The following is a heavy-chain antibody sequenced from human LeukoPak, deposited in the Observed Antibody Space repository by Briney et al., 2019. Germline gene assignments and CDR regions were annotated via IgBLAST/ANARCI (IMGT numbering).Heavy chain of an antibody. CDR3: ARDFGAHGTDPGLDI. CDR1: GGSISSGSYY. Sequence: PSQTLSLTCTVSGGSISSGSYYWSCIRQPAGKGLEWIGRIYTSGSTNYNPSLKSRVTISVDTSKNQFSLKLSSVTAADTAVYYYARDFGAHGTDPGLDIWGQGTMVTVSS. V-gene: IGHV4-61*02. CDR2: IYTSGST. J-gene: IGHJ3*02. D-gene: IGHD3-10*01.